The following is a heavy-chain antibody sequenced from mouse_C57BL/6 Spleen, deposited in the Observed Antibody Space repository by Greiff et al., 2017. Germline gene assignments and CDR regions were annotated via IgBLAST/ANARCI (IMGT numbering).Heavy chain of an antibody. D-gene: IGHD2-5*01. Sequence: QVQLQQSGPELVKPGASVKISCKASGYAFSSSWMNWVKQRPGKGLEWIGRIYPGDGDTNYNGKFKGKATLTADKSPSTAYKQLSSLTSEDSAVYFCEGLPAYYSNYYAMDCWGQGTSVTVSS. CDR2: IYPGDGDT. V-gene: IGHV1-82*01. CDR1: GYAFSSSW. CDR3: EGLPAYYSNYYAMDC. J-gene: IGHJ4*01.